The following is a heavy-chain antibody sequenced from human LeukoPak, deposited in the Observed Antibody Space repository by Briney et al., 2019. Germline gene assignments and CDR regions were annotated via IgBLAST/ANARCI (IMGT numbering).Heavy chain of an antibody. Sequence: SETLSLTCTVSGGSISSGGYYWSWIRQHPGKGLEWIGYIYYSGSTYYNPSLKSRVTISVDTSKNQFSLKLSSVTAADTAVYYCARFSGYPFNWFDPWGQGTLVTVSP. V-gene: IGHV4-31*03. D-gene: IGHD5-12*01. CDR1: GGSISSGGYY. J-gene: IGHJ5*02. CDR2: IYYSGST. CDR3: ARFSGYPFNWFDP.